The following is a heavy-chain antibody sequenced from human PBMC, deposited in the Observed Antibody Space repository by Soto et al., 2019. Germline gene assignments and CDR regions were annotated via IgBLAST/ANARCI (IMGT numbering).Heavy chain of an antibody. CDR3: ARDRSIGPDFDY. J-gene: IGHJ4*02. D-gene: IGHD3-3*02. Sequence: GSLRLSCAASGFTFSSYGMHWVRQAPGKGLEWVAVIWYDGSNKYYADSVKGRFTISRDNSKNTLYLQMNSLRAEDTAVYYCARDRSIGPDFDYWGQGTLVTVSS. CDR2: IWYDGSNK. CDR1: GFTFSSYG. V-gene: IGHV3-33*01.